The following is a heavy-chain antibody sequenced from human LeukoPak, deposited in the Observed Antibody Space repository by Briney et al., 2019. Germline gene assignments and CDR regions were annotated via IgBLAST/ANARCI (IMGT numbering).Heavy chain of an antibody. CDR1: RFSIRNYT. J-gene: IGHJ4*02. CDR2: VYYSGNT. V-gene: IGHV4-59*01. D-gene: IGHD2-2*02. Sequence: PSETLSHTPFHPRFSIRNYTWTSIRQPPGKGLEWVGYVYYSGNTNYNPSLKSRVTISVDTSKNQFSLRLTSVTAADTAVYYCARVYTSWPLGYWGQGTLVTVSS. CDR3: ARVYTSWPLGY.